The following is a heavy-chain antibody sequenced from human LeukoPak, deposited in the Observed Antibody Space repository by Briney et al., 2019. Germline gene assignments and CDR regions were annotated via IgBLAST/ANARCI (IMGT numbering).Heavy chain of an antibody. V-gene: IGHV1-18*01. Sequence: ASVKVSCKASGYTFTSHGISWVRQAPGQGLEWMGWISAYNGDTKYAQNLQGRVTLTTNTLTTTAYLELWSLTSDDTAVYYCARDPSNTSGWKTWFDPWGQGTLVTVSS. CDR3: ARDPSNTSGWKTWFDP. CDR1: GYTFTSHG. D-gene: IGHD6-19*01. J-gene: IGHJ5*02. CDR2: ISAYNGDT.